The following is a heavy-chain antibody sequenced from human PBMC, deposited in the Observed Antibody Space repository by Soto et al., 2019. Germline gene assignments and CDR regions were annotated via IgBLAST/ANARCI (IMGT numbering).Heavy chain of an antibody. CDR1: GFTFSSYA. V-gene: IGHV3-23*01. CDR3: AILSTPNTYYYGMDV. Sequence: GGSLRLSCAASGFTFSSYAMSWVRQAPGKGLEWVSAISGSGGSTYYADSVKGRFTISRDNSKNTLYLQMNSLRAEDTAVYYCAILSTPNTYYYGMDVWGQGTTVTVSS. J-gene: IGHJ6*02. D-gene: IGHD2-8*01. CDR2: ISGSGGST.